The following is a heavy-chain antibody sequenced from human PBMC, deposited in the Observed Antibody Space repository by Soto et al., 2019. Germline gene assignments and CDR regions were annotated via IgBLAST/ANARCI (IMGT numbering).Heavy chain of an antibody. J-gene: IGHJ4*02. V-gene: IGHV4-59*08. CDR1: GGSISGYY. CDR3: ARLYGEYFYFDY. CDR2: IYYSGRT. D-gene: IGHD4-17*01. Sequence: SETLSLTCTVSGGSISGYYWGWIRQSPGKGLELIAYIYYSGRTNYNPSLKSRVTISVDTSKSQFSLKLNSVTAADTAVYYCARLYGEYFYFDYWGQGTLVTVSS.